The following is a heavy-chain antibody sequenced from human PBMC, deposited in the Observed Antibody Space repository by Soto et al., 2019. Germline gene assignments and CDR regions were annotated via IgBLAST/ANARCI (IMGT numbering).Heavy chain of an antibody. J-gene: IGHJ6*02. CDR2: IFSNDEK. V-gene: IGHV2-26*01. Sequence: QVPLKESGPVLVKPTEPLTLTCTVSGFSISNARMGVSWIRQPPGKALEWLAHIFSNDEKSYSTSLKSRLTISKDTSKSQVVLTMTNMDPVDTATYYCARIRRYCSSTSCYYYYGMDVWGQGTTVTVSS. CDR1: GFSISNARMG. D-gene: IGHD2-2*01. CDR3: ARIRRYCSSTSCYYYYGMDV.